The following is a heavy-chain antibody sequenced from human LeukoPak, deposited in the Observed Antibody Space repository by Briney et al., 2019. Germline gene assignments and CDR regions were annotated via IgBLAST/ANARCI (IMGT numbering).Heavy chain of an antibody. Sequence: GGSLRLSCAASGFTFSNYAMRWVRQAPGRGLEWVSTISGSGANTYYADSVKGRFTISRDNSKNTLYLQVNSLRADDTAIYYCAKGRALEVVAAFNYWGQGTVVTASS. J-gene: IGHJ4*02. CDR2: ISGSGANT. V-gene: IGHV3-23*01. CDR3: AKGRALEVVAAFNY. CDR1: GFTFSNYA. D-gene: IGHD2-15*01.